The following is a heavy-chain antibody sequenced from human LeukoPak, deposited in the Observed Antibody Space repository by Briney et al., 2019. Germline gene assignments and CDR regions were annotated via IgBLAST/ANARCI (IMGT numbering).Heavy chain of an antibody. CDR2: INPSGGST. CDR1: GYTFTSYY. J-gene: IGHJ4*02. D-gene: IGHD3-22*01. V-gene: IGHV1-46*01. Sequence: GASVKVSCKASGYTFTSYYMHWVRQAPGQGREWRGIINPSGGSTSYAQKFQGRVTMTRDMSTSTVYMELSSLRSEDTAVYYCARDDANYYDSSGYPCFGYWGQGTLVTVSS. CDR3: ARDDANYYDSSGYPCFGY.